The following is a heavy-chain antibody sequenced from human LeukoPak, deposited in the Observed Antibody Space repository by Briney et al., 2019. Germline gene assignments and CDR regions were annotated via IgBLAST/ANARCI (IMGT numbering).Heavy chain of an antibody. CDR1: GFTFSSYE. CDR2: ISSSGSTI. CDR3: AKDYSKTSYYGSGTYYRPNWFDP. J-gene: IGHJ5*02. D-gene: IGHD3-10*01. Sequence: GGSLRLSCAASGFTFSSYEMNWVRQAPGKGLEWVSYISSSGSTIYYADSVKGRFTISRDNAKSSLYLQMNSLRAEDTAVYYCAKDYSKTSYYGSGTYYRPNWFDPWGQGTLVTVSS. V-gene: IGHV3-48*03.